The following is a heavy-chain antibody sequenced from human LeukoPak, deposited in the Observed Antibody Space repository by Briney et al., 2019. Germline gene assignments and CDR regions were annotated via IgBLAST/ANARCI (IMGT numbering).Heavy chain of an antibody. D-gene: IGHD3-10*01. CDR3: ARQARYYYGSGSYSYFDY. CDR1: GGSISSYY. CDR2: IYTSGST. J-gene: IGHJ4*02. V-gene: IGHV4-4*07. Sequence: SETLSLTCTVSGGSISSYYWSWIRQPAGKGLEWIGRIYTSGSTYYNPSLKSRVTISVDTSKNQFSLKLSSVTAADTAVYYCARQARYYYGSGSYSYFDYWGQGTLVTVSS.